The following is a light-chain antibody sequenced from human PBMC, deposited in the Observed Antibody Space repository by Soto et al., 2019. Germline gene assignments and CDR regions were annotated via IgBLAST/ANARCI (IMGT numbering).Light chain of an antibody. CDR1: ALPKQY. CDR2: KDS. J-gene: IGLJ1*01. V-gene: IGLV3-25*02. Sequence: SYELTQPPSVSVSPGQTARITCSGDALPKQYAYWYQQKPGQAPVLVIYKDSERPSGIPGRFSGSSSGTTVTLTISGVQAEDEADYYCQSADSSGTYYVFGTGTKLTVL. CDR3: QSADSSGTYYV.